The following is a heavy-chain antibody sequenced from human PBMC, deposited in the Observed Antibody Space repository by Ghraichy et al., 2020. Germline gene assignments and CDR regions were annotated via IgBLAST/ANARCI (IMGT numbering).Heavy chain of an antibody. CDR3: ARSGARVVTALPEF. CDR2: INQDGSET. CDR1: GFIFTTYY. J-gene: IGHJ4*02. Sequence: GGSLRLSCGASGFIFTTYYMTWVRQAPGKGLEWVANINQDGSETYYVDSVKGRFTISRDNAKNSLYLQMNSLRAEDTAVYYCARSGARVVTALPEFWGQETLVTVSS. D-gene: IGHD2-21*02. V-gene: IGHV3-7*01.